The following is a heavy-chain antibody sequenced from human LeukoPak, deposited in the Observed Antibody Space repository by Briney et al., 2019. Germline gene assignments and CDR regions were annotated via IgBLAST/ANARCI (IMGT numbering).Heavy chain of an antibody. D-gene: IGHD3-22*01. J-gene: IGHJ3*02. Sequence: SKTLSLTCTVSGGSITTYYWSWIRQPAGKGLEWIGRIYTSGSTNYNPSLKSRVTMSVDTSKNRFSLKLSSVTAADTAVYYCARAGYYYDSSRAFDIWGQGTMVAVSS. CDR2: IYTSGST. CDR1: GGSITTYY. V-gene: IGHV4-4*07. CDR3: ARAGYYYDSSRAFDI.